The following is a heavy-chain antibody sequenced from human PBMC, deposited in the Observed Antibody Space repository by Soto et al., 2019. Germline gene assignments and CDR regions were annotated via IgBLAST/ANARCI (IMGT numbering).Heavy chain of an antibody. Sequence: SETLSLTCAVYGGSFSGYYWNWIRQPPGKGLEWIGEINHSGSTNYNPSLKSRVTISVDTSKNQFSLKLSSVTAADTAVYYCARENYDILTGYFSFFDYWGQGTLVTVSS. CDR3: ARENYDILTGYFSFFDY. D-gene: IGHD3-9*01. CDR2: INHSGST. J-gene: IGHJ4*02. CDR1: GGSFSGYY. V-gene: IGHV4-34*01.